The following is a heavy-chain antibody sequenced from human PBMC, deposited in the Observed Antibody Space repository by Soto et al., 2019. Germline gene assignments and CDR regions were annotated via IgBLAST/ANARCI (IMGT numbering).Heavy chain of an antibody. CDR3: AREIKVGYCSSTSCYEGYYYYYGMDV. Sequence: ASVKVSCKASGYTFTSCGISWVRQAPGQGLEWMGWISAYNGNTNYAQKLQGRVTMTTDTSTSTAYMELRSLRSDDTAVYYCAREIKVGYCSSTSCYEGYYYYYGMDVWGQGTTVTVSS. CDR2: ISAYNGNT. CDR1: GYTFTSCG. J-gene: IGHJ6*02. V-gene: IGHV1-18*01. D-gene: IGHD2-2*01.